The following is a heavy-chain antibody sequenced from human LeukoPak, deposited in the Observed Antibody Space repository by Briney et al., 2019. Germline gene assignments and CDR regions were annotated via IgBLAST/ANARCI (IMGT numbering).Heavy chain of an antibody. D-gene: IGHD3-22*01. J-gene: IGHJ4*02. CDR2: INWNGGST. CDR1: GFTFDDYG. V-gene: IGHV3-20*04. Sequence: PGGSLRLSCAASGFTFDDYGMSWVRQAPGKGLEWVSGINWNGGSTGYADSVKGRFTISRDNAKNSLYLQMNSLRAEDTALYYCARDHYYDSSGYYGTIDYWGQGTLVTVSS. CDR3: ARDHYYDSSGYYGTIDY.